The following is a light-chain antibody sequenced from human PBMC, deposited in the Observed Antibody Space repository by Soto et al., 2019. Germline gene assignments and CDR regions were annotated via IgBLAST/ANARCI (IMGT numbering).Light chain of an antibody. Sequence: DIVLTQSPGTLSLSPGERVTLSCRASQMVPASYLSWYQQKPGQAPRLLIYAATNRATGVPDRFSGRGTGTDFTLTISRLEAEDFAVYYCHQYARPPQTFGGGAKVEI. CDR1: QMVPASY. V-gene: IGKV3-20*01. CDR2: AAT. J-gene: IGKJ4*01. CDR3: HQYARPPQT.